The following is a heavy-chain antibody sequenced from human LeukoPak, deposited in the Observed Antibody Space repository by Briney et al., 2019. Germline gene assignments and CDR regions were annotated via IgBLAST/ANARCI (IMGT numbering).Heavy chain of an antibody. Sequence: GASVKVSCTGSGYTFTRYYMHWVRQAPGQGVEWMGCSNANSGGTNYAQKFQGRVTMTSDTSISTCYMGLCRPRSDDTAVYYCERGPSLFPTYSSSGIWIDPSGQATPVTVSS. V-gene: IGHV1-2*02. CDR2: SNANSGGT. CDR3: ERGPSLFPTYSSSGIWIDP. CDR1: GYTFTRYY. D-gene: IGHD6-6*01. J-gene: IGHJ5*02.